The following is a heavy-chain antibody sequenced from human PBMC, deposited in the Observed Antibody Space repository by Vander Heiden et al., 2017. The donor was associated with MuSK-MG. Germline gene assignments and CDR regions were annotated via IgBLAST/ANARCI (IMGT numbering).Heavy chain of an antibody. CDR3: AGAPRGENFFFDY. CDR2: ISSSSSYI. J-gene: IGHJ4*02. V-gene: IGHV3-21*01. Sequence: EVQLVESGGGLVKPGGSLRLSCAASGLTFSNYAMNWVRQAPGKGLEWVSSISSSSSYIYYADSVNGRFTISRDNAKNSLYLHMNSLRAEDSAVYYCAGAPRGENFFFDYWGQGTQVTVSS. D-gene: IGHD1-7*01. CDR1: GLTFSNYA.